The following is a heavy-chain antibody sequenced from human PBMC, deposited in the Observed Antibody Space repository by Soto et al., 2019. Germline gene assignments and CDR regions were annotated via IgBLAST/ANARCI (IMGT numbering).Heavy chain of an antibody. CDR1: GGSINTFY. CDR3: ARTVVWGAVVIFDF. V-gene: IGHV4-4*07. J-gene: IGHJ5*01. CDR2: IYSSGST. D-gene: IGHD3-22*01. Sequence: VQLQESGPRLVKPSETLSLSCSVSGGSINTFYWSWIRQPAGKGLEWIGRIYSSGSTNYNPSLKSRVAMSVDTSKNQFSLNLSSVTAADTAVYYCARTVVWGAVVIFDFWGLGTQVTVSS.